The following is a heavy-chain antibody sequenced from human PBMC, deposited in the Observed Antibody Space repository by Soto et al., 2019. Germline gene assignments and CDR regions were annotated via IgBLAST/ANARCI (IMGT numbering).Heavy chain of an antibody. V-gene: IGHV1-18*01. CDR1: GYTFTSYG. J-gene: IGHJ6*02. CDR3: ARVWSGIVGASPPSYYYYGMDV. D-gene: IGHD1-26*01. Sequence: ASVTVSCKASGYTFTSYGISWVRQAPGQGLEWMGWISAYNGNTNYAQKLQGRVTMTTDTSTSTAYMELRSLRSDDTAVYYCARVWSGIVGASPPSYYYYGMDVWAKGPRSPSP. CDR2: ISAYNGNT.